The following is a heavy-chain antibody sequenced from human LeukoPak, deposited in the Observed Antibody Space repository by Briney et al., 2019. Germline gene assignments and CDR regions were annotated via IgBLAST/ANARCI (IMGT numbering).Heavy chain of an antibody. CDR3: AKDRAYDTGYFDY. CDR1: GFTFSSYG. D-gene: IGHD3-22*01. CDR2: ISYDGSHK. V-gene: IGHV3-30*18. Sequence: PGRSLRLSCAASGFTFSSYGMHWVRQAPGKGLEWVAVISYDGSHKYYGDSVKGRVTISRDTSKNTLFLQMNSLRAEDTAVYYCAKDRAYDTGYFDYWGQGTLVTVSS. J-gene: IGHJ4*02.